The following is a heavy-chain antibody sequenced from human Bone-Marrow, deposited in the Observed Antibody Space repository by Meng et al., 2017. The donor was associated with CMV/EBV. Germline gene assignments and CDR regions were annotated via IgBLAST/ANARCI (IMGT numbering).Heavy chain of an antibody. CDR3: ARGDGYYYGMEV. CDR2: IYYSGST. J-gene: IGHJ6*02. CDR1: GGSISSYY. D-gene: IGHD5-24*01. V-gene: IGHV4-59*01. Sequence: SETLALTCTVSGGSISSYYWSWIRQPPGKGLEWIGYIYYSGSTNYNPSLKSRVTISVDTSKNQFSLKLSSVTAADTAVYYCARGDGYYYGMEVWGQWNTVT.